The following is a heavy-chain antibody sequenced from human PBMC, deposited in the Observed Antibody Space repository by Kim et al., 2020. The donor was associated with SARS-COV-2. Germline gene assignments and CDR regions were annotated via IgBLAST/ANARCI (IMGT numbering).Heavy chain of an antibody. D-gene: IGHD2-2*01. Sequence: GGSLRLSCAASGLTVSNNYISWVREAPGKGLEWVSLLYSGDSTYYADSVKGRCTISRDNSKNTLYLQMNSLRAEDTAVYYCARERASSSNCNYHFDYYMDGWGNGTTVTVSS. CDR3: ARERASSSNCNYHFDYYMDG. CDR2: LYSGDST. CDR1: GLTVSNNY. V-gene: IGHV3-66*01. J-gene: IGHJ6*03.